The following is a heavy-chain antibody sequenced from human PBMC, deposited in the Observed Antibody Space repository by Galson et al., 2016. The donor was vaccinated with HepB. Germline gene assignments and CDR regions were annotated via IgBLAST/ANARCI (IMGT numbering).Heavy chain of an antibody. Sequence: SETLSLTCTVSGGPINSNNGYWGWVRQPPGKGLEWIGTVYYSGATFHNTSLKSRVTIFVDKSKNQLPLKLNSVTAADTAVYYCARRTYGSGIDYWGQGTLVIVSS. J-gene: IGHJ4*02. CDR2: VYYSGAT. V-gene: IGHV4-39*01. D-gene: IGHD3-10*01. CDR3: ARRTYGSGIDY. CDR1: GGPINSNNGY.